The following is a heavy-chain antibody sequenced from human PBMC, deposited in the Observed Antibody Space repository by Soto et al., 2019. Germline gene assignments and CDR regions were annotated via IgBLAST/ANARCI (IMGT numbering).Heavy chain of an antibody. D-gene: IGHD4-17*01. CDR1: GFTFSSYS. J-gene: IGHJ5*02. CDR3: ARDQDYGGNQNWFDP. Sequence: EVQLVESGGGLVQPGGSLRLSCAASGFTFSSYSMNWVRQAPGKGLEWVSYISSSSSTIYYADSVKGRFTISRDNAKNSLDLQMNSLRDEDTAVYYWARDQDYGGNQNWFDPWGQGNLVTVSS. CDR2: ISSSSSTI. V-gene: IGHV3-48*02.